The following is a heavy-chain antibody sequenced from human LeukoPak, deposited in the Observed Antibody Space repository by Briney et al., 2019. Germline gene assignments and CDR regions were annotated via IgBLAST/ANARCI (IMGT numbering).Heavy chain of an antibody. J-gene: IGHJ5*02. D-gene: IGHD3-10*01. CDR2: IDHSGST. CDR1: GGSFSGYY. V-gene: IGHV4-34*01. Sequence: RPSETLSLTCAVYGGSFSGYYWSWIRQPPGKGLEWIGEIDHSGSTNYNPSLKSRVTISVDTSKNQFSLKLSSVTAADTAVYYCARELLWFGEYDWFDPWGQGTLVTVSS. CDR3: ARELLWFGEYDWFDP.